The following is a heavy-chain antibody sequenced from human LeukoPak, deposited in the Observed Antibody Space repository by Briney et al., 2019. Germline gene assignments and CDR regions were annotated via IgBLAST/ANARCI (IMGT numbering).Heavy chain of an antibody. CDR2: INHSGST. CDR1: GGSFSGYY. D-gene: IGHD1-26*01. J-gene: IGHJ6*03. Sequence: SETLSLTCAVYGGSFSGYYWSWIRQPPGKGLEWIGEINHSGSTNYNPSLKSRVTISVDTSKNQFSLKLSSVTAADTAVYYCARAGWELYYYYYMDVWGKGTTVTVSS. CDR3: ARAGWELYYYYYMDV. V-gene: IGHV4-34*01.